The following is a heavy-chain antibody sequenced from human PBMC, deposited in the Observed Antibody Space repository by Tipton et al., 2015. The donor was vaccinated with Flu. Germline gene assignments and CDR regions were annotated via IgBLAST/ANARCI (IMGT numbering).Heavy chain of an antibody. Sequence: LRLSCTVSGGSISSGSYYWSWIRQPPGKGLEWIGEINHSGSTNYNPSLKSRVTISVDTSKNQFSLKLSSVTAADTAVYYCARAMVRAYYFDYWGQGTLVTVSS. J-gene: IGHJ4*02. V-gene: IGHV4-39*07. CDR2: INHSGST. D-gene: IGHD3-10*01. CDR1: GGSISSGSYY. CDR3: ARAMVRAYYFDY.